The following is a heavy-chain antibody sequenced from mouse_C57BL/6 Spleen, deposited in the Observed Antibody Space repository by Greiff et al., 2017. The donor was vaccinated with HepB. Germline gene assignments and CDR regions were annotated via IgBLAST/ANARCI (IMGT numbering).Heavy chain of an antibody. D-gene: IGHD2-4*01. CDR2: IYPGDGDT. Sequence: VQLQQSGPELVKPGASVKISCKASGYAFSSSWMNWVKQRPGKGLEWIGRIYPGDGDTNDNGKFKGKATLTADKSSSTAYMQLSSLTSEDSAVYFCASQIYYDYGWFAYWGQGTLVTVAA. CDR1: GYAFSSSW. V-gene: IGHV1-82*01. CDR3: ASQIYYDYGWFAY. J-gene: IGHJ3*01.